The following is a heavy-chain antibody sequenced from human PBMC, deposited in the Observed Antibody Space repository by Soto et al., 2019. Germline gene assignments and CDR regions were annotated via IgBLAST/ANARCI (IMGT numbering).Heavy chain of an antibody. J-gene: IGHJ4*02. Sequence: VQLVESGGGVVQPGRSLRLSCAASGFTFSSYGMHWVRQAPGKGLEWVAVISYDGSNKYYADSVKGRFTISRDNSKNTLYLQMNSLRAEDTAVYYCAKDAIPAYDSSGYYDYWGQGTLVTVSS. CDR1: GFTFSSYG. D-gene: IGHD3-22*01. V-gene: IGHV3-30*18. CDR3: AKDAIPAYDSSGYYDY. CDR2: ISYDGSNK.